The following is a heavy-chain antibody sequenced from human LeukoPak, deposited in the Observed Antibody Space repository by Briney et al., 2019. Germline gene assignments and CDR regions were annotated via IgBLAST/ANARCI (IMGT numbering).Heavy chain of an antibody. CDR3: ASLSEYCSAGSCYLGWFDP. Sequence: SETLSLTCGVSGGSISSYYWSWIRQPPGKGLEWIGYMYYSGSTNYNPSLKSRVTMSVDTSKNQFSLKLNSVTAADTAVYYCASLSEYCSAGSCYLGWFDPWGQGTLVTVSS. D-gene: IGHD2-15*01. CDR2: MYYSGST. CDR1: GGSISSYY. J-gene: IGHJ5*02. V-gene: IGHV4-59*01.